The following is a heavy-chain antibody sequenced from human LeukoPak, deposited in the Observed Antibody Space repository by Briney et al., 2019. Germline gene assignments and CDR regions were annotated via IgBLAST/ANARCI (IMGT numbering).Heavy chain of an antibody. CDR2: ISAYNGNT. CDR1: GYTFTSYG. V-gene: IGHV1-18*01. Sequence: ASVKVSCQASGYTFTSYGISWVRQAPGQGPEWMGWISAYNGNTNYAQKLQGRVTMTTDTSTSTAYMELRSLRSDDTAVYYCARDTEMYSSSWYEAGYWGQGTLVTVSS. CDR3: ARDTEMYSSSWYEAGY. D-gene: IGHD6-13*01. J-gene: IGHJ4*02.